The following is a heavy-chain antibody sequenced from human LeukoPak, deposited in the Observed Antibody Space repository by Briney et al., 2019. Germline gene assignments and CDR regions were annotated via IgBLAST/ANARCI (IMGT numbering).Heavy chain of an antibody. CDR1: GGSISSGDYY. Sequence: PSQTLSLTCTVSGGSISSGDYYWSWIRQPPGKGLEWIGYIYYSGSPYYNPSLKSRVTISVDTSKNQFSLKLSSVTAADTAVYYCARVTSGYSYEFDYWGQGTLVTVSS. J-gene: IGHJ4*02. CDR2: IYYSGSP. D-gene: IGHD5-18*01. V-gene: IGHV4-30-4*08. CDR3: ARVTSGYSYEFDY.